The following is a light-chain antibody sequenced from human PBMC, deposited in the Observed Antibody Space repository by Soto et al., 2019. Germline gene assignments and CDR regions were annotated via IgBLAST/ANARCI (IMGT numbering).Light chain of an antibody. CDR1: QNITIY. CDR2: GVS. V-gene: IGKV1-39*01. Sequence: DIQMTQSPASVSASVVDRVTITCRASQNITIYLNWYQQKPGKAPKLLIYGVSSLQDGVPSRFSGSGSGTDFTLSIRNLQPEDLASYYCQQSYSMWTFGQGTRVDIK. J-gene: IGKJ1*01. CDR3: QQSYSMWT.